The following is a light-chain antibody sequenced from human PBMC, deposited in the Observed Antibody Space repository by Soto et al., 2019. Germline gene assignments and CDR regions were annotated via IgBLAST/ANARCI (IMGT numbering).Light chain of an antibody. CDR1: SSNIGATFD. CDR3: HSYDSSLSGSV. J-gene: IGLJ3*02. V-gene: IGLV1-40*01. Sequence: QLVLTQPPSVSGAAGQRVTISCTGSSSNIGATFDVHWYRQLPGTAPKLIIYGNNIRPSGVPDRFSASKSGTSASLAITGLQVEDEADYYCHSYDSSLSGSVFGGGTKLTVL. CDR2: GNN.